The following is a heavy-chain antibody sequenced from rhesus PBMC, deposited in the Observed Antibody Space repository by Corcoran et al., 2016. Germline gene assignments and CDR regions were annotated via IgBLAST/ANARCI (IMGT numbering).Heavy chain of an antibody. J-gene: IGHJ4*01. V-gene: IGHV4-80*01. Sequence: QVQLQESGPGLVKPSETLSLTCAVSGASLSSYWWSWILHPPGKGLEWIGEVNGNSGSTYYNPSLKSRVTISKDASKNQFSLKLSSVTAADTAVYYCARDQLAGNYWGQGVLVTVSS. D-gene: IGHD4-29*01. CDR2: VNGNSGST. CDR3: ARDQLAGNY. CDR1: GASLSSYW.